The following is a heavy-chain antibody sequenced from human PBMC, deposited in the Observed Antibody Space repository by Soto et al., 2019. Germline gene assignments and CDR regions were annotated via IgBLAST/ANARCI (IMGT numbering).Heavy chain of an antibody. CDR3: VRDRAFSYAYDV. Sequence: SAPLSLSCPVSDVSVTRTSFYLSWIRQAPGKGLEWIGYFHYGGRTNYNPSLKSRVNISVDTAKNQFSLQLTSVTAADTAVYFCVRDRAFSYAYDVWGQGSMGT. CDR1: DVSVTRTSFY. D-gene: IGHD5-18*01. CDR2: FHYGGRT. V-gene: IGHV4-61*01. J-gene: IGHJ4*02.